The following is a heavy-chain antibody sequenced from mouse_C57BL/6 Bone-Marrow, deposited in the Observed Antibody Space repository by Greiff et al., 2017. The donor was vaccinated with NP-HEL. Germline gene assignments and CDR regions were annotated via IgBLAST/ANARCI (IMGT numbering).Heavy chain of an antibody. CDR1: GFNIKDDY. J-gene: IGHJ3*01. CDR3: TTSVTTVVGGFAY. V-gene: IGHV14-4*01. Sequence: EVQLQQSGAELVRPGASVKLSCTASGFNIKDDYMHWVKQRPEQGLEWIGWIDPENGDTEYASKFQGKATITADTSSNTAYLQLSSLTSEDTAVYYCTTSVTTVVGGFAYWGQGTLVTVSA. D-gene: IGHD1-1*01. CDR2: IDPENGDT.